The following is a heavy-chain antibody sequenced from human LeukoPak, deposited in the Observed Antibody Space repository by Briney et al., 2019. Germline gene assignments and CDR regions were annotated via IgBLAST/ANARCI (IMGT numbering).Heavy chain of an antibody. CDR1: GFTFSSYS. CDR3: ARDMISRNLGRDAFDI. Sequence: GGSLRLSCAASGFTFSSYSMNWVRQAPGKGLEWVSSISSSSSYIYYADSVKGRFTISRDNAKNSLYLQMNSLRAEDTAVYYCARDMISRNLGRDAFDIWGQGTMVTVSS. CDR2: ISSSSSYI. J-gene: IGHJ3*02. D-gene: IGHD1-14*01. V-gene: IGHV3-21*01.